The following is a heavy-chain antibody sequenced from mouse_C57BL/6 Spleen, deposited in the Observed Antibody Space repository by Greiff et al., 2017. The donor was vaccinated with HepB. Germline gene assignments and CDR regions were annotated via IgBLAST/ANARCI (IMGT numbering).Heavy chain of an antibody. CDR1: GYTFTDYE. J-gene: IGHJ2*01. D-gene: IGHD6-1*01. V-gene: IGHV1-15*01. CDR3: TDSSLYYFDY. Sequence: VKLMESGAELVRPGASVTLSCKASGYTFTDYEMHWVKQTPVHGLEWIGAIDPETGGTAYNQKFKGKAILTADKSSSTAYMELRSLTSEDSAVYYCTDSSLYYFDYWGQGTTLTVSS. CDR2: IDPETGGT.